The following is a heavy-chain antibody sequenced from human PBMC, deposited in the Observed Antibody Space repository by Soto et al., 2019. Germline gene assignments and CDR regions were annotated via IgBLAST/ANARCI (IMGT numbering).Heavy chain of an antibody. CDR1: GFTFSSYA. V-gene: IGHV3-30-3*01. Sequence: PGGSLRLSCAASGFTFSSYAMHWVRQAPGKGLEWVAVISYDGSNKYYADSVKGRFTISRDNSKNTLYLQMNSLRAEDTAVYYCARSITMIVVVSLWGQGTLVTVSS. D-gene: IGHD3-22*01. CDR2: ISYDGSNK. CDR3: ARSITMIVVVSL. J-gene: IGHJ4*02.